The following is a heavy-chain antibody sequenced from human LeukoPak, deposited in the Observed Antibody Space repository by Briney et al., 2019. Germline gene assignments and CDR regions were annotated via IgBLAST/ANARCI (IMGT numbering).Heavy chain of an antibody. CDR2: ISYDGSNK. Sequence: GGPLRLSCAASGFTFSSYGMHWVRQAPGKGLEWVAVISYDGSNKYYADSVKGRFTISRDNSKNTLYLQMNSLRAEDTAVYYCAKERMGYNWNYPPFDYWGQGTLVTVSS. CDR1: GFTFSSYG. J-gene: IGHJ4*02. D-gene: IGHD1-7*01. CDR3: AKERMGYNWNYPPFDY. V-gene: IGHV3-30*18.